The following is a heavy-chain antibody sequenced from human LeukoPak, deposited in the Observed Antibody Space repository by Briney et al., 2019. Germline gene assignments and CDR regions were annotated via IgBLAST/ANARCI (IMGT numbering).Heavy chain of an antibody. Sequence: ASVRVSCKASGYSFSTYGISWVRQAPGQGLEWMGWINVNKGNTNYAQKLQGRVTMTTDTSTSTAYMELRSLRSDDTAVYYCVKRQWLATGSFDYWGQGTLVTVSS. D-gene: IGHD6-19*01. V-gene: IGHV1-18*01. CDR1: GYSFSTYG. CDR3: VKRQWLATGSFDY. CDR2: INVNKGNT. J-gene: IGHJ4*02.